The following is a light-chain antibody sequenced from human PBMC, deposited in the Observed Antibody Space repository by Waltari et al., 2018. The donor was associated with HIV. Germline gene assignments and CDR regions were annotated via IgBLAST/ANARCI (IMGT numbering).Light chain of an antibody. CDR3: QQYNSYSSLT. CDR2: KAS. V-gene: IGKV1-5*03. J-gene: IGKJ1*01. CDR1: QSISSW. Sequence: DIQMTQSPSTLSASVGDRFTITCRASQSISSWLAWYQQKPGKAPKLLIYKASSLESGVPSRFSGSGSGTEFTLTISSLQPDDFATYYCQQYNSYSSLTFGQGTKVEIK.